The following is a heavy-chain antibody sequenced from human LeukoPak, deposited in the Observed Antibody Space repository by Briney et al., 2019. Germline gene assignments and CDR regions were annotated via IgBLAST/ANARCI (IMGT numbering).Heavy chain of an antibody. CDR3: AKDISRYSYGRAPSFDY. J-gene: IGHJ4*02. V-gene: IGHV3-53*05. CDR2: IYSGGST. CDR1: GFTVSSNY. D-gene: IGHD5-18*01. Sequence: GGSLRLSCAASGFTVSSNYMSWVRQAPGKGLEWVSVIYSGGSTYYADSVKGRFTISRDNAKNSLYLQMNSLRAEDMALYYCAKDISRYSYGRAPSFDYWGQGTLVTVSS.